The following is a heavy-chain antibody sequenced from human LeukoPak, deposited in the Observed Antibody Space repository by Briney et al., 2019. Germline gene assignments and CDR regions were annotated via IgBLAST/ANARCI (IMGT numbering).Heavy chain of an antibody. CDR2: IIPIFGTA. D-gene: IGHD1-26*01. J-gene: IGHJ4*02. Sequence: SVKVSCKASGYTFTSYGISWVRQAPGQGLEWMGGIIPIFGTANYAQKFQGRVTITADKSTSTAYMELSSLRSEDTAVYYCARDRWELLEGFDYWGQGTLVTVSS. V-gene: IGHV1-69*06. CDR1: GYTFTSYG. CDR3: ARDRWELLEGFDY.